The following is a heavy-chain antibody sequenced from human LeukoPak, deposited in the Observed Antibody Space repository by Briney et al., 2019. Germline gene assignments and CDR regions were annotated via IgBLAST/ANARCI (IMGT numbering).Heavy chain of an antibody. D-gene: IGHD3-22*01. CDR1: GYTFTGYY. CDR3: ARGYDSSGPFDY. Sequence: ASVKVSCKASGYTFTGYYMHWVRQAPGQGLEWMGWINPNSGGTNYVQKFQGRVTMTRDTSISTAYMELSRLRSDDTAVYYCARGYDSSGPFDYWGQGTLVTVSS. J-gene: IGHJ4*02. V-gene: IGHV1-2*02. CDR2: INPNSGGT.